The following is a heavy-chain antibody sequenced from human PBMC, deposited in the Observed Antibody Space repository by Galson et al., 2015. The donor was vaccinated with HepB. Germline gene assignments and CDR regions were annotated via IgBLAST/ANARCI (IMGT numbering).Heavy chain of an antibody. CDR1: GGTFSSYA. Sequence: SVKVSCKASGGTFSSYAISWVRQAPGQGLEWMGGIIPIFGTANYAQKFQGRVTITADESTSTAYMELSSLRSEDTAVYYCARCIYGGNLYWYFDLWGRGTLVTVSS. V-gene: IGHV1-69*13. CDR3: ARCIYGGNLYWYFDL. CDR2: IIPIFGTA. D-gene: IGHD4-23*01. J-gene: IGHJ2*01.